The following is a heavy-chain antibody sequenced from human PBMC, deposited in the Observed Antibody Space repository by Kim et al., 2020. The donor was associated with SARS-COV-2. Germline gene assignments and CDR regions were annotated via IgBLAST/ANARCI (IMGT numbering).Heavy chain of an antibody. D-gene: IGHD3-22*01. CDR1: GFTVSSNY. CDR3: AREVNNYYDSSGYADLWYYYYMDV. Sequence: GGSLRLSCAASGFTVSSNYMSWVRQAPGKGLEWVSVIYSGGSTYYADSVKGRFTISRDNSKNTLYLQMNSLRAEDTAVYYCAREVNNYYDSSGYADLWYYYYMDVWGKGTTVTVSS. J-gene: IGHJ6*03. CDR2: IYSGGST. V-gene: IGHV3-66*01.